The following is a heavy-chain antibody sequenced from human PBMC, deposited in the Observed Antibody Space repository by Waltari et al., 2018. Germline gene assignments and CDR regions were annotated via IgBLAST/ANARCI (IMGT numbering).Heavy chain of an antibody. CDR1: GYTFTSYG. V-gene: IGHV1-18*01. CDR2: LSAYNVNT. Sequence: QVQLVQSGAEVKKPGASVTVSCKASGYTFTSYGISWVRQAPGQGLEWMGWLSAYNVNTNNAQKLQGRVTMTTDTSTSTVYMELRSLRSDDTAVYYCAKDLILLWCGESAASSMDVWGQGTTVTVSS. CDR3: AKDLILLWCGESAASSMDV. D-gene: IGHD3-10*01. J-gene: IGHJ6*02.